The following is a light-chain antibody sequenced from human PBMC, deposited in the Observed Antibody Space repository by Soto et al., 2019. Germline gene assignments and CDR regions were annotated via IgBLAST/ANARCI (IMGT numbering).Light chain of an antibody. J-gene: IGLJ1*01. V-gene: IGLV1-40*01. CDR2: GNT. Sequence: QSVLTQPPSVPGAPGQRVTISCTGTSSNIGAGYDVHWYQHLPGTAPKLLIYGNTIRPSGVSDRFSGSKSGTSASLAITGLQAEDEADYYCQSYDRSLRGYVFGTGTKVTAL. CDR3: QSYDRSLRGYV. CDR1: SSNIGAGYD.